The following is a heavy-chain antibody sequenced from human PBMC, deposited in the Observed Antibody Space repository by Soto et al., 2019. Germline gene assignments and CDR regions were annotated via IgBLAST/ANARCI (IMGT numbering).Heavy chain of an antibody. CDR1: GDRFTTYG. CDR2: ISTYNTNT. Sequence: TSVKVSCKASGDRFTTYGISWVRQAHGQGLEWMGWISTYNTNTNYAPKFQGRLLLTTDTSTTTAHMELRSLRPDDTAVYYCARWAGQVRDYGGPFDNWGQGTLVTVSS. V-gene: IGHV1-18*04. J-gene: IGHJ4*02. D-gene: IGHD4-17*01. CDR3: ARWAGQVRDYGGPFDN.